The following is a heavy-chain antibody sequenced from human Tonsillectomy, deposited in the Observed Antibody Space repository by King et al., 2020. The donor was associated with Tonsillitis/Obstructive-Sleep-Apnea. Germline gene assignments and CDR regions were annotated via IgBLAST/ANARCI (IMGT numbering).Heavy chain of an antibody. Sequence: VQLQQSGPGLVKPSQTLSLTCAISGDSVSSNSAAWNWIRQSPSRGLEWLGRTYYRSKWYNDYAVSVKSRITINPDTSKNQFSLQLNSVTPEDTAVYYFARDHYGIVLVVAAARCDAFDNWGQGTMVTVSS. CDR3: ARDHYGIVLVVAAARCDAFDN. D-gene: IGHD2-15*01. CDR1: GDSVSSNSAA. J-gene: IGHJ3*02. CDR2: TYYRSKWYN. V-gene: IGHV6-1*01.